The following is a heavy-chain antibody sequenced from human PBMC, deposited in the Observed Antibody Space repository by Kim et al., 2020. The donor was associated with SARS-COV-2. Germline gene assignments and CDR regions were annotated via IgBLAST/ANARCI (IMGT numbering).Heavy chain of an antibody. CDR2: ISYDGSNS. J-gene: IGHJ5*02. D-gene: IGHD6-13*01. CDR1: GFTFSSYA. V-gene: IGHV3-30-3*01. CDR3: ARGDLGYGYSLA. Sequence: GGSLRLSCAASGFTFSSYAMHWVRQAPGKGLEWVAVISYDGSNSYYADSVKGRFTISRDNSKNTLYLQMNSLRAEDTAVYYCARGDLGYGYSLAWGQGTLVTVSS.